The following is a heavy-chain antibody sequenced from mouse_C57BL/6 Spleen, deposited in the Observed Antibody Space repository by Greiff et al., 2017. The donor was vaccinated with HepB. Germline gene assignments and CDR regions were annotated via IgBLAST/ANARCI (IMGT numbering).Heavy chain of an antibody. J-gene: IGHJ2*01. V-gene: IGHV1-76*01. D-gene: IGHD1-1*01. CDR2: IYPGSGNT. CDR3: AVSILITTVPFFDY. Sequence: QVQLQQSGAELVRPGASVKLSCKASGYTFTDYYINWVKQRPGQGLEWIARIYPGSGNTYYNEKFKGKATLTAEKSSSTAYMQLSSLTSEDSAVYFCAVSILITTVPFFDYWGQGTTLTVSS. CDR1: GYTFTDYY.